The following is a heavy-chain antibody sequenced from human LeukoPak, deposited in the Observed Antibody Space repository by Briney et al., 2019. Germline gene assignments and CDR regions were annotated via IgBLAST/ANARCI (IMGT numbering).Heavy chain of an antibody. CDR1: GFTVRNYG. V-gene: IGHV3-7*01. CDR3: ARDGITCTRDY. J-gene: IGHJ4*02. CDR2: IDEHGFKT. D-gene: IGHD1-7*01. Sequence: GGSLRLSCEASGFTVRNYGIHWVRQAPGKGLEWVASIDEHGFKTYYAASVTGRFTISKDTAKNSLDLQMNSLRAEDTAVYYCARDGITCTRDYWGQGALVTVSS.